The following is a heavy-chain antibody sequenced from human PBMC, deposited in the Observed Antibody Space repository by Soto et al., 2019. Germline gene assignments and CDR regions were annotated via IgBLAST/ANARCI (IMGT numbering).Heavy chain of an antibody. D-gene: IGHD6-6*01. J-gene: IGHJ4*02. V-gene: IGHV3-23*01. CDR3: AKLTRDSTSSWLFDY. CDR1: GFTFSSYA. CDR2: ISGSGGDT. Sequence: EVQLLESGGGLVQPGGSLRLSCAASGFTFSSYAMSWVRQAPGKGLGWVSAISGSGGDTYYADSVKGRFTISRDNSKNTVYLQMNSLRAEDTAVHYCAKLTRDSTSSWLFDYWGQGTLVTVSS.